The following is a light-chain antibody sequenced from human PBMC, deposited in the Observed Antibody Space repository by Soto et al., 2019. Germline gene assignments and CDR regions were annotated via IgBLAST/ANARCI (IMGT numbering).Light chain of an antibody. CDR1: QSISSY. CDR3: QQSYSTPR. J-gene: IGKJ4*02. V-gene: IGKV1-39*01. Sequence: DIQMTQSPSSLSASVGDRVTITCRASQSISSYLNWYQQKPGKAPKLLIYAASSLQSGVPSRFSGSGSGTDFTLTISSLQPEDFATYYYQQSYSTPRFGGGTKVDVK. CDR2: AAS.